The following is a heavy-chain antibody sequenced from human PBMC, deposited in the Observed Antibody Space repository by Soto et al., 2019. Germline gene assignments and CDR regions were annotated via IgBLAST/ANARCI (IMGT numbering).Heavy chain of an antibody. CDR2: ISSYNGDT. V-gene: IGHV1-18*01. CDR1: GYTFTRSG. J-gene: IGHJ6*02. CDR3: ASQGGAYYYYYGMDV. D-gene: IGHD3-10*01. Sequence: ASVKVSCKASGYTFTRSGISWVRHAPGQGPAWMGWISSYNGDTNYAQTFQGRVTMTTDTSTSTDYMELRSLRSDDTAVYYCASQGGAYYYYYGMDVWGQGTTVTVSS.